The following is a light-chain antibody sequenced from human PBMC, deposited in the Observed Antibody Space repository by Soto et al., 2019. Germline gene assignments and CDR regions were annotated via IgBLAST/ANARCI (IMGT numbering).Light chain of an antibody. V-gene: IGKV3-15*01. CDR2: GAS. CDR3: QQYNDNWPT. CDR1: QSVRTN. J-gene: IGKJ1*01. Sequence: EIVMTQSPDTLSVSPGETVTLTCRASQSVRTNLAWYQHKPGQSPRLLIYGASNRATGFPARFSGSGSGTEFTLTICSLQSEDFAFYYCQQYNDNWPTFGQGTKVDIK.